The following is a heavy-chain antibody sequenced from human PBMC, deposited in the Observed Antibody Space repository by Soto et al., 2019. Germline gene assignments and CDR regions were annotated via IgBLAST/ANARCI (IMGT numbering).Heavy chain of an antibody. Sequence: SETLSLTCSVSGGSISSYYWSWIRQPPGKGLEWIAYIYYSGTSYNPSLKSRVSISLDTPKNQFSLKLNSVTAADTAFYYFARTYDGSGPNSGGYGFDIWGQGTLVTVS. V-gene: IGHV4-59*01. CDR3: ARTYDGSGPNSGGYGFDI. CDR1: GGSISSYY. D-gene: IGHD3-22*01. J-gene: IGHJ3*02. CDR2: IYYSGT.